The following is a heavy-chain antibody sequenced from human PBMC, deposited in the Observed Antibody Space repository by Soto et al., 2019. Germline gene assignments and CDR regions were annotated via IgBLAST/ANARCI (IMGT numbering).Heavy chain of an antibody. CDR3: ARDTRLIYYGMDV. J-gene: IGHJ6*02. CDR2: IYYSGST. Sequence: QVQLQESGPGLVKPSQTLSLTYTVSGGSISSGGYYWSWIRQHPGKGLEWIGYIYYSGSTYYNPSLKSRVTISVDTSKNQFSLKLSSVTAADTAVYYCARDTRLIYYGMDVWGQGTTVTVSS. D-gene: IGHD2-15*01. CDR1: GGSISSGGYY. V-gene: IGHV4-31*03.